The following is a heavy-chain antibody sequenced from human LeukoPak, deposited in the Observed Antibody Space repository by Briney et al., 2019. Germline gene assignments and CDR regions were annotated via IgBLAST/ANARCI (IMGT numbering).Heavy chain of an antibody. CDR1: GGSISSYY. V-gene: IGHV4-59*12. J-gene: IGHJ6*03. Sequence: SETLSLTCTVSGGSISSYYWSWIRQPPGKGLEWIGYIYYSGSTNYNPSLKSRVTISVDTSKNQFSLKLSSVTAADTAVYYCARALTLPYYYGSGSYSGYMDVWGKGTTVTVSS. CDR3: ARALTLPYYYGSGSYSGYMDV. D-gene: IGHD3-10*01. CDR2: IYYSGST.